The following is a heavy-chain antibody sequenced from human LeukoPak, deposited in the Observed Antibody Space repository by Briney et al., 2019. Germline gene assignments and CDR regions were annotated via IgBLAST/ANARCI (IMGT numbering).Heavy chain of an antibody. Sequence: GASVKVSCKASGGTFRRFAMSWVRQAPGQGLEWMGGIIPIFGTANYAQKFQGRVTITADESTSTAYMELSSLRSEDTAVYYCARDMAVVVAGGWFDPWGQGTLVTVSS. CDR2: IIPIFGTA. CDR3: ARDMAVVVAGGWFDP. D-gene: IGHD2-15*01. J-gene: IGHJ5*02. CDR1: GGTFRRFA. V-gene: IGHV1-69*13.